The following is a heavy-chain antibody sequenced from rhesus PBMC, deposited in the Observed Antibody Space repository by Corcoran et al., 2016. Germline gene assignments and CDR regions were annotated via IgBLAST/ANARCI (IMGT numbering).Heavy chain of an antibody. CDR1: GFSLTTSGMG. Sequence: QVTLKESGPALVKPTQTLTLTCTFSGFSLTTSGMGVGWIRQPPGKALEWLALIYWDDDKRYSTSLKSRLTNSKDTSKNQVVLTMTNMDPVDTATYYCARYNWNYGYFDYWGQGVLVTVSS. CDR3: ARYNWNYGYFDY. D-gene: IGHD1-26*01. J-gene: IGHJ4*01. CDR2: IYWDDDK. V-gene: IGHV2-174*01.